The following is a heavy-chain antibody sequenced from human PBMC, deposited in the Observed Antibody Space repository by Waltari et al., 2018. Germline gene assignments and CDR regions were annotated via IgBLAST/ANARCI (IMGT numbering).Heavy chain of an antibody. CDR1: GYSISSGYY. CDR3: ARLHDYGDYFPY. CDR2: IYHSGST. V-gene: IGHV4-38-2*01. D-gene: IGHD4-17*01. Sequence: QVQLQESGPGLVKPSETLSLTCAVSGYSISSGYYWGWIRQPPGKGLEWIGSIYHSGSTYYNPSLKSRVTISVDTSKNQFSLKLSSVTAADTAVYYCARLHDYGDYFPYWGQGTLVTVSS. J-gene: IGHJ4*02.